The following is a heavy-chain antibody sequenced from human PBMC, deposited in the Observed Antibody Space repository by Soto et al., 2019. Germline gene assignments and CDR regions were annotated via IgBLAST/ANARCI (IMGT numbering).Heavy chain of an antibody. Sequence: GGSLRLSCAASGFTFSSYWMHWVRQAPGKGLVWVSRINSDGSSTSYADSVKGRFIISRDNAKNTLYLQMNSLRAEDTVVYYGAPAAGAYSGAFDIWGQGTMVTVSS. D-gene: IGHD2-15*01. V-gene: IGHV3-74*01. CDR2: INSDGSST. CDR3: APAAGAYSGAFDI. CDR1: GFTFSSYW. J-gene: IGHJ3*02.